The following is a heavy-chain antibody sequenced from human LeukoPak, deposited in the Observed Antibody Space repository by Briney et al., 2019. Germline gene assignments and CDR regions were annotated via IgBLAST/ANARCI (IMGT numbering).Heavy chain of an antibody. V-gene: IGHV5-51*01. J-gene: IGHJ4*02. CDR2: IHPSDSET. Sequence: GGALEISCRSSGHDFTSYWIAWVRQLPGKGLEGMGIIHPSDSETQYGPSFQGQVTNSADNSISTAYLQWSRLKASDTAMYYCARRGYSGYSPLDSWGQGTLVTVSS. CDR3: ARRGYSGYSPLDS. CDR1: GHDFTSYW. D-gene: IGHD5-12*01.